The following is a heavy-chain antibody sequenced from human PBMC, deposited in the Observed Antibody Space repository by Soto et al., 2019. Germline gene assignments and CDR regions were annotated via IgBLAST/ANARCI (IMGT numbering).Heavy chain of an antibody. CDR3: ARQRKENDFWSGYYLYYYYYGMDV. D-gene: IGHD3-3*01. V-gene: IGHV5-51*01. J-gene: IGHJ6*02. CDR2: IYPGDSDT. CDR1: GYSFTSYW. Sequence: PGESLKISCKGSGYSFTSYWIGWVRQMPGKGLEWMGIIYPGDSDTRYSPSFQGQVTISADKSISTAYLQWSSLKASDTAMYYCARQRKENDFWSGYYLYYYYYGMDVWGQGTTVTVSS.